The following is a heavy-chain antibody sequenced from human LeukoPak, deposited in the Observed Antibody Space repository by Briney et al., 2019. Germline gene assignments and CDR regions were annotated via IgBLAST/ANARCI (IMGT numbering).Heavy chain of an antibody. J-gene: IGHJ4*02. V-gene: IGHV3-7*01. CDR3: ARVGCTPTSCLAN. Sequence: PGGSLRLSCAISGLTFSSYWMTWVRQAPGKGLELVANIKQDGSEKYYVDSVKGRFTISRDNAKNSLYLQMSSLRVEDTAVYYCARVGCTPTSCLANWGQGTLVTVSS. CDR2: IKQDGSEK. D-gene: IGHD2-2*01. CDR1: GLTFSSYW.